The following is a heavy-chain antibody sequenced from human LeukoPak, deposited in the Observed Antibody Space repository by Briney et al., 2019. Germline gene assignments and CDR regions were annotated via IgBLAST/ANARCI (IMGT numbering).Heavy chain of an antibody. CDR1: GYTFTGYY. Sequence: ASVKVSCKASGYTFTGYYMHWVRQAPGQGLEWMGWINPNSGGTNYAQKFQGRVTMTRDTSISTAYMELSSLRSEDTAVYYCARGEILRFLEWLLPTSVSYFDYWGQGTLVTVSS. CDR2: INPNSGGT. CDR3: ARGEILRFLEWLLPTSVSYFDY. D-gene: IGHD3-3*01. V-gene: IGHV1-2*02. J-gene: IGHJ4*02.